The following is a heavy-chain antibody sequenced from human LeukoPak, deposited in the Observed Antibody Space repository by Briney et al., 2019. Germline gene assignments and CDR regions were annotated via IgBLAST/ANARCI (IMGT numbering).Heavy chain of an antibody. CDR2: IVPIFGTA. Sequence: SVKVSCKASGGTFSSYAISWVRQAPGQGLEWMGGIVPIFGTANYAQKFQGRVTITADKSTSTAYMELSSLRSEDTAVYYCARSDYYYYYMDVWSKGTTVTVSS. CDR1: GGTFSSYA. CDR3: ARSDYYYYYMDV. J-gene: IGHJ6*03. V-gene: IGHV1-69*06.